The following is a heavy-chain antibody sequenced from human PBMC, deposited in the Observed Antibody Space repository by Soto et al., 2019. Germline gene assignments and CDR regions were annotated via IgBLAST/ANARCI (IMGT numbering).Heavy chain of an antibody. D-gene: IGHD7-27*01. CDR2: INGGGTYT. CDR1: GFIFSSHW. J-gene: IGHJ5*02. Sequence: PGGSLRLSCAASGFIFSSHWMHRVRQAPGKGLGWVSRINGGGTYTDYADSVKGRFTISRDNVKKTLYLQMNSLSGEDTALYYCVRDTGDTWFDTWGQGTLVTVSS. CDR3: VRDTGDTWFDT. V-gene: IGHV3-74*01.